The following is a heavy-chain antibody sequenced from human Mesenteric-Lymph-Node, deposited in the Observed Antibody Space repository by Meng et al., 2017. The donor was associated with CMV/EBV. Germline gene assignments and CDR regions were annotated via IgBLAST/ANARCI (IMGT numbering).Heavy chain of an antibody. CDR3: AKEGIVVVPAAYYYYGMDV. D-gene: IGHD2-2*01. CDR2: IRYDGSNK. CDR1: GFTFSSYG. V-gene: IGHV3-30*02. Sequence: GGSLRLSCAASGFTFSSYGMHWVRQAPGKGLEWVAFIRYDGSNKYYADSVKGRFTISRDNSKNTLYLQMNSLRAEDTAVYYCAKEGIVVVPAAYYYYGMDVWGQGTTVTVSS. J-gene: IGHJ6*02.